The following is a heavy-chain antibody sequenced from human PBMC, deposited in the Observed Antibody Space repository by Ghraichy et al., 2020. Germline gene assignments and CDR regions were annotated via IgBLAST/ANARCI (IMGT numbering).Heavy chain of an antibody. CDR3: AREGSWYSYYYYMDV. Sequence: SLNISCAAPGFTFSSYAMSWVRQAPGKGLEWVSVISGNGGNTYYADSVKGRFTISRDNFKNTLYLQMNSLRAEDTALYYCAREGSWYSYYYYMDVWGKGTAVTVSS. D-gene: IGHD6-13*01. CDR2: ISGNGGNT. J-gene: IGHJ6*03. CDR1: GFTFSSYA. V-gene: IGHV3-23*01.